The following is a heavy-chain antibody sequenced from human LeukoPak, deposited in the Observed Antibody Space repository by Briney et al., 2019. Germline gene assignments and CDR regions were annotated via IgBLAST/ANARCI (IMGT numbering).Heavy chain of an antibody. J-gene: IGHJ4*02. V-gene: IGHV3-21*01. D-gene: IGHD5-18*01. Sequence: GGSLRLSCAASGFTFGTYTINWVRQAPGKGLEWVSCISGSSNYIYYTDSVKGRFTLSRDNAKNSLFLQMNSLRAEDTAVYYCARGRGSSYGDPFDYWGQGTLVTVSS. CDR3: ARGRGSSYGDPFDY. CDR1: GFTFGTYT. CDR2: ISGSSNYI.